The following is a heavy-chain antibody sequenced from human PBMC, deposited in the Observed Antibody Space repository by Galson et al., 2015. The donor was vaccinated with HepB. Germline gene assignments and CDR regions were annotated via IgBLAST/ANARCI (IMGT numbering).Heavy chain of an antibody. CDR3: ATPGSAAILRLYYSYGMDV. Sequence: SVKVSCKVSGYTLTELSMHWVRQAPGKGLEWMGGFHPEDGETVYAQKFQGRVTMTEDTSTDTAYMELSSLGSEDTAVYYCATPGSAAILRLYYSYGMDVWGQGTTVTVSS. CDR1: GYTLTELS. D-gene: IGHD2-2*02. CDR2: FHPEDGET. V-gene: IGHV1-24*01. J-gene: IGHJ6*02.